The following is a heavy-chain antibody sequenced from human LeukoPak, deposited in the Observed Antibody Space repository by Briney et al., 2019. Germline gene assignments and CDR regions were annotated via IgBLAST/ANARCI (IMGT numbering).Heavy chain of an antibody. V-gene: IGHV4-61*05. Sequence: PSETLSLTCTVSRGSISSSSHYWGWIRQPPGKGLEWIGYIYYSGSTNYNPSLKSRVTISVDTSKNQFSLKLSSVTAADTAVYYCARRDRDYYDSSGRDAFDIWGQGTMVTVSS. J-gene: IGHJ3*02. CDR3: ARRDRDYYDSSGRDAFDI. D-gene: IGHD3-22*01. CDR1: RGSISSSSHY. CDR2: IYYSGST.